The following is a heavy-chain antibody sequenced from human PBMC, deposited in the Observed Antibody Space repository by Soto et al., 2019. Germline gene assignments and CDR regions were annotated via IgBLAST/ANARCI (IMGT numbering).Heavy chain of an antibody. Sequence: EVQLVESGGGLVQPGRSLRLSCAASGFTFEDYAMHWVRQAPGKGLEWFSGISWNSGKIGYADAVKGRFTLSRDNAKTSLYLQMNSPRAQDTALYYCVKDNGGKIVAAFQHCRQGTLVTVSS. J-gene: IGHJ1*01. D-gene: IGHD2-15*01. CDR2: ISWNSGKI. V-gene: IGHV3-9*01. CDR3: VKDNGGKIVAAFQH. CDR1: GFTFEDYA.